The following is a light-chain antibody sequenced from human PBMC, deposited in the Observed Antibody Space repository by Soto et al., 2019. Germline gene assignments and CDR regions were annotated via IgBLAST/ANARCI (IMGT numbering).Light chain of an antibody. Sequence: IHMDQSPSALSASVGDRVTITCRASQEVSHWLAWYPQKPGQAPKLVIYKASSLASGVPSRFSGRGSGTEFTLTIRDVQPHDFAYYDCQHYDSSHDTLGQRTSLEIK. J-gene: IGKJ2*01. CDR3: QHYDSSHDT. V-gene: IGKV1-5*03. CDR2: KAS. CDR1: QEVSHW.